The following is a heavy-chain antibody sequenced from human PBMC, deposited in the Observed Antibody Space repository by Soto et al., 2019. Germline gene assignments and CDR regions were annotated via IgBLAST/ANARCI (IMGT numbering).Heavy chain of an antibody. V-gene: IGHV3-21*01. J-gene: IGHJ6*02. CDR1: GFTFSSYS. CDR2: ISSSSSYI. D-gene: IGHD6-19*01. CDR3: ARDTVAGDYYGMDV. Sequence: EVQLVESGGGLVKPGGSLRLSCAASGFTFSSYSMNWVRQAPGKGLEWVSSISSSSSYIYYADSVKGRFTISRDNAMNSLYLQMNSLRAEDTAVYYCARDTVAGDYYGMDVWGQGTTVTVSS.